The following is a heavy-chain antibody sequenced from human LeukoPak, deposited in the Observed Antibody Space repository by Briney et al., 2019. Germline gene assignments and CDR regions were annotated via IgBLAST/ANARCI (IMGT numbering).Heavy chain of an antibody. CDR1: GFTFSSYG. V-gene: IGHV3-30*18. CDR3: AKARITMVRGVIGLDY. J-gene: IGHJ4*02. Sequence: PGGSLRLSCAASGFTFSSYGMHWVRQAPGKGLEWVAVISYDGSNKYYADSVKGRFTISRDNSKNTLYLQMNSLRAEDTAVYYCAKARITMVRGVIGLDYWGQGTLVTVSS. CDR2: ISYDGSNK. D-gene: IGHD3-10*01.